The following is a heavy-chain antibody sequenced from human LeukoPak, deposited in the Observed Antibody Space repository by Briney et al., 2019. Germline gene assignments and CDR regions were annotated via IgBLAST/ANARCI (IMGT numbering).Heavy chain of an antibody. D-gene: IGHD6-19*01. V-gene: IGHV3-7*01. CDR3: ARYGNGAWLGHYAFDM. Sequence: GGSLRLSCAASGFTFSSYWMSWVRQAPGKGLELVANIKQDETEMYAVGSVRGRFTISRDNAKNSLYLQMNSLKAEDTAVYYCARYGNGAWLGHYAFDMWGQGTMVTVSS. J-gene: IGHJ3*02. CDR1: GFTFSSYW. CDR2: IKQDETEM.